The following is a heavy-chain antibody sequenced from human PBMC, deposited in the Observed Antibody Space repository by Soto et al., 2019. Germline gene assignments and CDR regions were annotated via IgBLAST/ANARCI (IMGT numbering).Heavy chain of an antibody. D-gene: IGHD6-19*01. CDR1: GYTFTSYA. Sequence: ASVKVSWKASGYTFTSYAMHWVRQAPGQRLEWMGWINAGNGNTKYSQKFQGRVTITRDTSASTAYMELSSLRSEDTAVYYCARVRSSGWYSAFDIWGQGTMVTVSS. CDR2: INAGNGNT. J-gene: IGHJ3*02. CDR3: ARVRSSGWYSAFDI. V-gene: IGHV1-3*01.